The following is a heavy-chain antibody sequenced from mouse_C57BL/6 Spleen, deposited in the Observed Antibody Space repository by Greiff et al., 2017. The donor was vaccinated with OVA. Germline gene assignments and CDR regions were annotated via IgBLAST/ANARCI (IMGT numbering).Heavy chain of an antibody. Sequence: QVHLQQPGAELVKPGASVKLSCKASVYTFTSYWMHWVKQRPGQGLEWIGMIHPNSGSTNYNEKFKSKATLTVDKSSSTAYMQLSSLTSEDSAVYYCAREDGSSLPWFAYWGQGTLVTVSA. V-gene: IGHV1-64*01. CDR2: IHPNSGST. J-gene: IGHJ3*01. CDR1: VYTFTSYW. D-gene: IGHD1-1*01. CDR3: AREDGSSLPWFAY.